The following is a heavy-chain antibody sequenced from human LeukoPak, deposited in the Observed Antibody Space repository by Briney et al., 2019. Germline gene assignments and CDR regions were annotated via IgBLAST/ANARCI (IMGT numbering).Heavy chain of an antibody. V-gene: IGHV4-59*01. J-gene: IGHJ4*02. Sequence: SETLSLTCTVSGGSISSYYWSWIRQPPGKGLEWIGYIYYSGSTNYNPFLKSRVTISVDTSKNQFSLKLSSVTAADTAVYYCARALTTTTTPFDYWGQGTLVTVSS. CDR3: ARALTTTTTPFDY. CDR1: GGSISSYY. D-gene: IGHD4-11*01. CDR2: IYYSGST.